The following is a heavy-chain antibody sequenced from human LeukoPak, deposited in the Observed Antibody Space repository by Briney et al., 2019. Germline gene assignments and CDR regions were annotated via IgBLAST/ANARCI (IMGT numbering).Heavy chain of an antibody. CDR2: IYTSGST. V-gene: IGHV4-61*02. J-gene: IGHJ6*03. Sequence: SETLSLTCTVSGGSISSGSYYWSWLRQPAGKGLEWIGRIYTSGSTNYNPSLKSRVTISVDTSKNQFSLKLSSVTAADTAVYYCARSVGYYGSGSYFYYYYYMDVWGKGTTVTISS. CDR1: GGSISSGSYY. D-gene: IGHD3-10*01. CDR3: ARSVGYYGSGSYFYYYYYMDV.